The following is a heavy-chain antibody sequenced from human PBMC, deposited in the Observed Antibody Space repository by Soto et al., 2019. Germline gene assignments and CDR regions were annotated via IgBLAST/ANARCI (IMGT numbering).Heavy chain of an antibody. CDR1: GYTFTDYY. D-gene: IGHD3-16*01. CDR2: INPTDGST. V-gene: IGHV1-46*01. Sequence: QVQLVQSGAEVKKPGASVKVSCTASGYTFTDYYIHWVRQAPGQGLEWMGIINPTDGSTSYPQKFQDRVTMTRDTSTSSVYMELSSLTSEDSAIYYCARDPRGTASRFDYWGHGTLVTVSS. J-gene: IGHJ4*01. CDR3: ARDPRGTASRFDY.